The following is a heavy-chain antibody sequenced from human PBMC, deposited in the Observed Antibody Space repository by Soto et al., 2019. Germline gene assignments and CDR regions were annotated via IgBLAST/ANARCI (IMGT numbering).Heavy chain of an antibody. V-gene: IGHV3-21*01. J-gene: IGHJ5*02. CDR1: GFTFISYS. D-gene: IGHD1-26*01. CDR3: ARSGSIVGATSRWFDP. CDR2: ISSSNSYI. Sequence: GGSLRLSCAASGFTFISYSMNWVRQAPGKGLEWVSSISSSNSYIYYADSVKGRFTISRDNAKNSLYLQMNSLRAEDTAVYYCARSGSIVGATSRWFDPWGQGTLGTVPQ.